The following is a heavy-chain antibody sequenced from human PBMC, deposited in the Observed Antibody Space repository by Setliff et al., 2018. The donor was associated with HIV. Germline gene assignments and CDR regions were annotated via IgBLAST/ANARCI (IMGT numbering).Heavy chain of an antibody. V-gene: IGHV1-2*02. CDR3: ARDLIRITPHGDLPF. J-gene: IGHJ4*02. CDR2: INPKSGAT. D-gene: IGHD2-15*01. Sequence: ASVKVSCKASGYTFTGYYMHWVRQAPGQGLEWMGWINPKSGATKNAQKFQGRVTMTRDTSISTVYMELSSLRSDDTALYYCARDLIRITPHGDLPFWGQGTLVTVSS. CDR1: GYTFTGYY.